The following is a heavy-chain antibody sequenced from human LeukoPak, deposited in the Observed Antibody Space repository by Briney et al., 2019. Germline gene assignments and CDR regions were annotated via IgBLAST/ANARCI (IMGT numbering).Heavy chain of an antibody. Sequence: SETLSLTCTVSGDAIDSSFYYWGWVRQPPGKGLEWIGSIYYTGSTYYNPSLKSRLTMSVDTSKDQFSLKLSSVTAADTAVYYCARLRLGFGELIDYWGQGTLVTVSS. CDR2: IYYTGST. D-gene: IGHD3-10*01. CDR1: GDAIDSSFYY. J-gene: IGHJ4*02. CDR3: ARLRLGFGELIDY. V-gene: IGHV4-39*01.